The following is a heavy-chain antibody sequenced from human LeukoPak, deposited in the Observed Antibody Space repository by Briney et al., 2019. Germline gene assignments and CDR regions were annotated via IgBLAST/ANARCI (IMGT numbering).Heavy chain of an antibody. CDR3: ARGHGIAVAGTGVGWLDP. D-gene: IGHD6-19*01. CDR1: GYTFTSYD. CDR2: MNPNSGNT. V-gene: IGHV1-8*02. Sequence: ASVKVSCKASGYTFTSYDINWVRQATGQGLEWMGWMNPNSGNTGYAQKFQGRVTMTRDMSTSTVYMELSSLRSEDTAVYYCARGHGIAVAGTGVGWLDPWGQGTLVTVSS. J-gene: IGHJ5*02.